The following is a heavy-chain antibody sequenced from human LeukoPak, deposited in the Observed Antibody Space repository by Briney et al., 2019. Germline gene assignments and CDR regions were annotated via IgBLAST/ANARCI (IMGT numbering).Heavy chain of an antibody. D-gene: IGHD2-2*01. CDR1: GGSFSGYY. J-gene: IGHJ6*02. CDR3: ARGRSTNYYYYGMDV. V-gene: IGHV4-34*01. Sequence: SETLTLTCAVYGGSFSGYYWSWIRQPPGKGLEWIGEICHSGSTKYNPSLKSRVTISVDTSKNQFSLKLSSVTAADTAVYYCARGRSTNYYYYGMDVWGQGTTVTVSS. CDR2: ICHSGST.